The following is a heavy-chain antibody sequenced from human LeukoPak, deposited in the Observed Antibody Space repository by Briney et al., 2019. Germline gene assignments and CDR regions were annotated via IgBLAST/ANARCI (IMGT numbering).Heavy chain of an antibody. Sequence: PGGSLRLSCAASGFTFSSYAMSWVRQAPGKGLEWVSAISGSGGSTYYADSVKGRFTISRDNSKNTLYLQMNSLRAEDMAVYYCARGWTYSSSFDYWGQGTLVTVSS. CDR2: ISGSGGST. D-gene: IGHD6-6*01. CDR1: GFTFSSYA. CDR3: ARGWTYSSSFDY. J-gene: IGHJ4*02. V-gene: IGHV3-23*01.